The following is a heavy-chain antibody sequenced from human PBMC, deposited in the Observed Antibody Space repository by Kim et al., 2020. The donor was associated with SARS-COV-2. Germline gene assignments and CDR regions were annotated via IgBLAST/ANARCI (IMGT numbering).Heavy chain of an antibody. CDR2: IKGDGSRT. CDR1: GFTFRTYY. Sequence: GGSLRLSCAASGFTFRTYYMHWVRQVPGKGLVWVSRIKGDGSRTDYAASVKGRFTISRDNPNNMLYLQMNSLRAEDTAVHYCARENWGPDYWGQGTLVTVSS. D-gene: IGHD3-16*01. CDR3: ARENWGPDY. J-gene: IGHJ4*02. V-gene: IGHV3-74*01.